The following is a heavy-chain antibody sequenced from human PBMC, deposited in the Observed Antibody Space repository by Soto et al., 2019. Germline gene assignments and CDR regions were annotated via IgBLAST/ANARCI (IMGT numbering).Heavy chain of an antibody. CDR1: GFTFSSYW. CDR2: IKQDGSEK. D-gene: IGHD3-3*01. J-gene: IGHJ4*02. Sequence: EVQLVESGGGLVQPGGSLRLSCAASGFTFSSYWMSWVRQAPGKGLEWVANIKQDGSEKYYVDSVRGRFTISRDNAKNSLYLQMNSLRAEDTAVYYCARVLYQQGDFWSGYYKGVPLTHFDYWGQGTLVTVSS. V-gene: IGHV3-7*01. CDR3: ARVLYQQGDFWSGYYKGVPLTHFDY.